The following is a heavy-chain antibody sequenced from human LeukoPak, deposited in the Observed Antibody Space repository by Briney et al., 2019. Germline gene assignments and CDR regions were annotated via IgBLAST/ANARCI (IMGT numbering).Heavy chain of an antibody. CDR1: GFVFRSYA. CDR2: ITDSGGST. D-gene: IGHD5-24*01. CDR3: AKDNFAPGSPGEYFQH. Sequence: GGSLRLSCAASGFVFRSYAMSWVRQAPGKGLEWVSVITDSGGSTYYAGSVKGRFTISRDNSKSTLYLQMNTLRAEDTAVYYCAKDNFAPGSPGEYFQHWGQGTLVTVSS. V-gene: IGHV3-23*01. J-gene: IGHJ1*01.